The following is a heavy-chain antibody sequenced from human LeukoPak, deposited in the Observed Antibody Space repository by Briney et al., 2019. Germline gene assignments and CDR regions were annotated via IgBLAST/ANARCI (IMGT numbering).Heavy chain of an antibody. V-gene: IGHV1-69*05. D-gene: IGHD2-2*01. CDR3: ARGLPVPAALDY. CDR1: GGTFSSYA. J-gene: IGHJ4*02. CDR2: IIPIFGTA. Sequence: SVKVSCKASGGTFSSYAISWVRQAPGQGLEWMGRIIPIFGTANYAQKFQGRVTITTDESTSTAYMELSSPRSEDTAVYYCARGLPVPAALDYWGQGTLVTVSS.